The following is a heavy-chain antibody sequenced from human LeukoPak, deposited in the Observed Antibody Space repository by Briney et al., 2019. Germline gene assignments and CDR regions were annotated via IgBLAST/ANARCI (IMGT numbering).Heavy chain of an antibody. J-gene: IGHJ4*02. CDR3: ARDTYGSGSYNSDY. Sequence: ASVKVSCKASGYTFTSYGISWVRQAPGQGLEWMGWISAYNGNTNYAQKLQGRVTMTTDTSTSTAYMELRSLRSNDSAVYYCARDTYGSGSYNSDYWGQGTLVTVSS. V-gene: IGHV1-18*01. CDR1: GYTFTSYG. D-gene: IGHD3-10*01. CDR2: ISAYNGNT.